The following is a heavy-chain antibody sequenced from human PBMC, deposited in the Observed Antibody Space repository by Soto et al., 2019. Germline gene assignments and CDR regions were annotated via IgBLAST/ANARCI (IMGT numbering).Heavy chain of an antibody. CDR3: AIFFFQAGDGIRDVRSVSAFLLNRSSDL. CDR2: IRGSGGST. J-gene: IGHJ2*01. V-gene: IGHV3-23*01. D-gene: IGHD3-10*02. Sequence: KGLEWVSAIRGSGGSTYYADSVKGRFTISRDNSKNTLYLQMNSLRAEDTAVYYFAIFFFQAGDGIRDVRSVSAFLLNRSSDL.